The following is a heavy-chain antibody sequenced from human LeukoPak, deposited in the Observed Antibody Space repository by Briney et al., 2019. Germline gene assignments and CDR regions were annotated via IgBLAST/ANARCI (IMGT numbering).Heavy chain of an antibody. CDR2: IYYSGST. D-gene: IGHD6-6*01. J-gene: IGHJ6*03. Sequence: SETLSLTCTVSGGSISSSSYYWGWIRQPPGKGLEWIGSIYYSGSTYYNPSLKSRVAISVDTSKNQFSLKLSSVTAADTAVYYCARGYSSSSSRGGPRYYYYYYYMDVWGKGTTVTVSS. CDR1: GGSISSSSYY. V-gene: IGHV4-39*07. CDR3: ARGYSSSSSRGGPRYYYYYYYMDV.